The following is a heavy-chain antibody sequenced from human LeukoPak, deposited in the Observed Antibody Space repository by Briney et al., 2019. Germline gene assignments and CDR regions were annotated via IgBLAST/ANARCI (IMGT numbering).Heavy chain of an antibody. V-gene: IGHV4-28*05. CDR2: IYYSGRI. Sequence: SETLSLTCAVSGDSISRSDWWAWIRQPPGKGLEWLGNIYYSGRIYHNPSLQTRLIMSVDSSKNQFSLRLGSVTAVDTAVYYCAKTRSGTYYGDSFDIWGQGILVTVSS. CDR1: GDSISRSDW. D-gene: IGHD1-26*01. J-gene: IGHJ3*02. CDR3: AKTRSGTYYGDSFDI.